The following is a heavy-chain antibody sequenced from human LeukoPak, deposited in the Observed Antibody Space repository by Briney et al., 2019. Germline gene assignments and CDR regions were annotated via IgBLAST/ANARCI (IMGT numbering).Heavy chain of an antibody. Sequence: SVKVSCKASGGIFSTYAINWVRQAPGQGLEWMGRIIPILHQANYAQKFRERVTITADESTSTAYMDLSSLRSEDTAVYYCAKGRGSDAFDIWGQGTVVTVSS. CDR3: AKGRGSDAFDI. V-gene: IGHV1-69*11. CDR1: GGIFSTYA. J-gene: IGHJ3*02. CDR2: IIPILHQA.